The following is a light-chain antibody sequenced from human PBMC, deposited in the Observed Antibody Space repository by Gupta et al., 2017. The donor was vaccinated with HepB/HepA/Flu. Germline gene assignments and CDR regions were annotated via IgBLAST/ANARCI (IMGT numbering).Light chain of an antibody. J-gene: IGKJ4*01. Sequence: DIVMTQTPLSSPVTLGQPASISCRSSQSRVHSDGNTYLSWLHQRPGQPPRLLIYKSSNRFSGVPDRFSGSGTGTDFTLKISSGEGEDVGVYYCRQAKQFPITFGRGTKVEIK. V-gene: IGKV2-24*01. CDR1: QSRVHSDGNTY. CDR2: KSS. CDR3: RQAKQFPIT.